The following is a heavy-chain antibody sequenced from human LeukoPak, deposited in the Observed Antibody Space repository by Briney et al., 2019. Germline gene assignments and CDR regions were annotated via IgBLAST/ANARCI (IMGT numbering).Heavy chain of an antibody. CDR2: ISFDGSNK. D-gene: IGHD1-1*01. CDR1: GFTFSNYG. CDR3: AKCNLDNCREGFDI. J-gene: IGHJ3*02. V-gene: IGHV3-30*18. Sequence: GGSLRLSCAASGFTFSNYGMHWVRQAPGKGLEWVAVISFDGSNKYYADSVKGRFTISRDNSKNTLYLQMNSLRAEDTALYYCAKCNLDNCREGFDIWGQGTMVTVTS.